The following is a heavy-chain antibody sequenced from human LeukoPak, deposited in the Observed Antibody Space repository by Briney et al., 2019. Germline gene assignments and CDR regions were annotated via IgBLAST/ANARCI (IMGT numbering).Heavy chain of an antibody. V-gene: IGHV3-7*04. J-gene: IGHJ4*02. CDR3: ARNRDRFDY. CDR2: IKQDGGDK. Sequence: GGSMRLSCAPSGFTFSSSWMSWVRQAPGKGLEWVATIKQDGGDKYFVDSVKGRFTISRDNAKNSLYLQMNSLRAEDTAVYYCARNRDRFDYWGQGTLVTASS. D-gene: IGHD5-24*01. CDR1: GFTFSSSW.